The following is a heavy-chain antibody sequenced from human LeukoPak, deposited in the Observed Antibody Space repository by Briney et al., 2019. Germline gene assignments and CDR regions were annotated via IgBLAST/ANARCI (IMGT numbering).Heavy chain of an antibody. V-gene: IGHV3-9*01. Sequence: GGSLRLSCAASGFTFDDYAMHWVRQAPGKGLEWVSGISWNSGSIGYADSVKGRFTISRDNAKNSLYLQMNSLRAEDTALYYCAKGDEDRWDPPAFDIWGQGTMVTVSS. J-gene: IGHJ3*02. CDR3: AKGDEDRWDPPAFDI. CDR2: ISWNSGSI. CDR1: GFTFDDYA. D-gene: IGHD1-26*01.